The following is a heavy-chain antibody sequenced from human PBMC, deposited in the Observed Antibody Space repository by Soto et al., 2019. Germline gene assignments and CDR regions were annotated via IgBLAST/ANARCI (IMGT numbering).Heavy chain of an antibody. J-gene: IGHJ4*02. CDR1: GFTFSSYA. CDR2: ISYDGSNK. CDR3: ARDRPYVVVYDAFDV. V-gene: IGHV3-30-3*01. D-gene: IGHD2-8*02. Sequence: GGSLRLSCAASGFTFSSYAMQWVRQAPGKGLEWVAVISYDGSNKYYADSVKGRLTISRDNSKNTLYLQMNSLRAEDTAVYYGARDRPYVVVYDAFDVWGQGTLVTVSS.